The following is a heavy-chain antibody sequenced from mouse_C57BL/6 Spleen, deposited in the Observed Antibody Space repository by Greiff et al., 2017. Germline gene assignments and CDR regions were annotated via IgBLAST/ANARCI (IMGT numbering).Heavy chain of an antibody. CDR2: INPNNGGT. CDR3: ARSTTVVDWYFDV. D-gene: IGHD1-1*01. CDR1: GYTFTDYN. Sequence: VQLKQSGPELVKPGASVKIPCKASGYTFTDYNMDWVKQSHGKSLEWIGDINPNNGGTIYNQKFKGKATLTVDKSSSTAYMELRSLTSEDTAVYYCARSTTVVDWYFDVWGTGTTVTVSS. J-gene: IGHJ1*03. V-gene: IGHV1-18*01.